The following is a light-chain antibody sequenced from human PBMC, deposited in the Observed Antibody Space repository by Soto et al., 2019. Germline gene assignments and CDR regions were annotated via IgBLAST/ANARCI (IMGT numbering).Light chain of an antibody. Sequence: DIQLTQSPSFLSASVGDRVTITCRASQGIRSYLAWYQQKPGKAPNLLIYAASTLQSGVPSRFSGSGSGTEFTLTISSLQPEDFATYYCQQLNSYSRTFGQGTKVEIK. V-gene: IGKV1-9*01. CDR3: QQLNSYSRT. CDR1: QGIRSY. CDR2: AAS. J-gene: IGKJ1*01.